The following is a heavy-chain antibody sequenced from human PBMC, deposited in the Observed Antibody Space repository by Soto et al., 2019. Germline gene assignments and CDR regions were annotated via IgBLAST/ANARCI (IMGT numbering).Heavy chain of an antibody. J-gene: IGHJ4*02. D-gene: IGHD3-3*01. Sequence: GTLSLTFTVSGGSISTYYWSWIRKPPGKGLDWLGYVYIGGSTNYDPALGSRVTISVDTTRTQVYITLPSVTAAGTVVYYCARGRRSMLGVVGSPQPIDYWGQGTLVTVSS. CDR2: VYIGGST. CDR1: GGSISTYY. CDR3: ARGRRSMLGVVGSPQPIDY. V-gene: IGHV4-59*12.